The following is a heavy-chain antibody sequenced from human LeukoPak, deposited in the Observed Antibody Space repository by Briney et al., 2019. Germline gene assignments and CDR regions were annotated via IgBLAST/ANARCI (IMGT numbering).Heavy chain of an antibody. CDR2: IYYSGST. D-gene: IGHD3-22*01. CDR3: ARGGQSWYYYDSSGYDY. Sequence: SETLSLTCTVSGGSISSYYWSWIRQPPGKGLEWIGYIYYSGSTNYNPSLKSRVTISVDTSKNQFSLKLSSVTAADTAVYYCARGGQSWYYYDSSGYDYWGQGTLVTVSS. V-gene: IGHV4-59*01. J-gene: IGHJ4*02. CDR1: GGSISSYY.